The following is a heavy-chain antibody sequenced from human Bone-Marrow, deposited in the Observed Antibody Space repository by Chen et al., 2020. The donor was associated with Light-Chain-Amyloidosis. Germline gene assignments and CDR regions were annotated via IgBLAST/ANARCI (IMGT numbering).Heavy chain of an antibody. CDR2: VTSSSSFM. D-gene: IGHD5-12*01. Sequence: EVQLVESGGGLVKPGGSLRLTCAASGFTFSDHIRHWVRQAPGKGLEWVSSVTSSSSFMYDADSVKGRFSISRDNAKSSLYLQMNSLRAEDTAVYYCAREGGYTSKLDYWGQGTLVTVSS. V-gene: IGHV3-21*01. CDR3: AREGGYTSKLDY. J-gene: IGHJ4*02. CDR1: GFTFSDHI.